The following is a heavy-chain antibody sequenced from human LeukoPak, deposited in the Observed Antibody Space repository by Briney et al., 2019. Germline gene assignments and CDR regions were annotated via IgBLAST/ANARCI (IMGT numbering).Heavy chain of an antibody. CDR1: GFTFSGSA. J-gene: IGHJ6*03. V-gene: IGHV3-73*01. CDR3: LVEPTYYVDV. CDR2: IGSRADTYAT. Sequence: GGSLRLSCAVSGFTFSGSAMHWVRQASGKGLEWVGRIGSRADTYATTYAASVKGRFTISRDDSKNTAYLQMNNLKTDDTAVYYCLVEPTYYVDVWGKGTAVTVSS.